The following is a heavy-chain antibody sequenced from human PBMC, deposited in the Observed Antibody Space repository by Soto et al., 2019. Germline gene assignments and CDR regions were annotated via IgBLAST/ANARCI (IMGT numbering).Heavy chain of an antibody. Sequence: QVQLVESGGGVVQPGRSLRLSCAASGFTFSSYGMHWVRQAPGKGLEWVAVIWYDGSNKYYADSVKGRFTISRDNSKNTLYLQITSLRAEARAVFYCGRDVSLGYVDSWGQGTLVPSPQ. CDR2: IWYDGSNK. D-gene: IGHD7-27*01. CDR1: GFTFSSYG. CDR3: GRDVSLGYVDS. V-gene: IGHV3-33*01. J-gene: IGHJ4*02.